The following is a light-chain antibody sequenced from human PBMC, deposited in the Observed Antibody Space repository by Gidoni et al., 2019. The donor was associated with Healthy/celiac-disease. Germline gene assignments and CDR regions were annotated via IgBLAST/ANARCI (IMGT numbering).Light chain of an antibody. Sequence: QSALTQPASVSGSPGQSITISCTGTSSDVGGYNYVSWYQQPPGKAPILMIYEVSNRPSGVSNRFSGSKSGNTASLTISGLQAEDEADYYCSSYTSSSTLYVFGTGTKVTVL. CDR3: SSYTSSSTLYV. CDR2: EVS. J-gene: IGLJ1*01. V-gene: IGLV2-14*01. CDR1: SSDVGGYNY.